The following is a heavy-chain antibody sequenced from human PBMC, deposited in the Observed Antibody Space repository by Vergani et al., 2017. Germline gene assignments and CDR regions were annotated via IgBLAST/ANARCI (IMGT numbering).Heavy chain of an antibody. V-gene: IGHV3-23*01. CDR2: ISGSGGST. CDR1: GFTFSSYP. J-gene: IGHJ4*02. D-gene: IGHD6-19*01. Sequence: EVQLLESGGGLVQPGGSLRLSCAASGFTFSSYPLSWVPRAPGKGLEWVSAISGSGGSTYYADSVKGRFTISRDNSKNTLYLQMNSLRAEDTAVYYCAKVEVAGTSFDYWGQGTLVTVSS. CDR3: AKVEVAGTSFDY.